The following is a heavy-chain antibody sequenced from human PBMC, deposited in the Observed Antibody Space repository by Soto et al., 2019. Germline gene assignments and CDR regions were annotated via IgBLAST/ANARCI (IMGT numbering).Heavy chain of an antibody. V-gene: IGHV1-2*04. CDR3: ARDRPLHPAYCGGDCYSENGMDV. CDR2: INPNSGGT. D-gene: IGHD2-21*02. CDR1: GYTFTGYY. Sequence: SVKVSCQASGYTFTGYYMHWVRQAPVQGLEWMGWINPNSGGTNYAQKFQGWVTMTRDTSISTAYMELSRLRSDDTAVYYCARDRPLHPAYCGGDCYSENGMDVWGQGTTVTVSS. J-gene: IGHJ6*02.